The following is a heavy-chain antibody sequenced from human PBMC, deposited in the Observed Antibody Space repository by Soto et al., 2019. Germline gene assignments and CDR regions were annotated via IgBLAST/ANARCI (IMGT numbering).Heavy chain of an antibody. V-gene: IGHV3-48*01. CDR3: AKLAYDGSGSTNPHFDY. J-gene: IGHJ4*02. CDR2: ISSSGSTV. D-gene: IGHD3-22*01. Sequence: GGVLRLSCAASGFTFSSYEMNWVRQAPGKGLEWVSYISSSGSTVFYADSVKGRFTISRDNSKNTVFLQMYSLRAEDTAVYYCAKLAYDGSGSTNPHFDYWGQGTLVTVSS. CDR1: GFTFSSYE.